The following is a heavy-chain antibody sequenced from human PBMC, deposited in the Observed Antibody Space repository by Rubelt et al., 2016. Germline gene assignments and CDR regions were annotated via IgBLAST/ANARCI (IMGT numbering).Heavy chain of an antibody. CDR1: RGSISGYY. CDR3: AASTARLTTDFDY. Sequence: QVQLQESGPGLVKPSETLSLTCSVSRGSISGYYWSWIRQPPGKGLEWIGYIYYSGSTYYNSSLKSRVTISLDTSKNQFSLKLSSVTAAYTAVYYCAASTARLTTDFDYWGQGTLVTVSS. J-gene: IGHJ4*02. V-gene: IGHV4-59*12. CDR2: IYYSGST. D-gene: IGHD1-14*01.